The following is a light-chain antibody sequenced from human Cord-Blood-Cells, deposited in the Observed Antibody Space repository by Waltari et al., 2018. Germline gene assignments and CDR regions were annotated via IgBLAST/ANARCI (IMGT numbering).Light chain of an antibody. CDR1: QSLSSY. Sequence: DIQMTQSPSSLPASVGDRVTITCRASQSLSSYLNWYQQKPGKAPKLLIYAASSLQSGVPSRFSGSGSGTDFTLTISSLQPEDFATYYCQQSYSTPFTFGPGTKVDIK. CDR2: AAS. J-gene: IGKJ3*01. CDR3: QQSYSTPFT. V-gene: IGKV1-39*01.